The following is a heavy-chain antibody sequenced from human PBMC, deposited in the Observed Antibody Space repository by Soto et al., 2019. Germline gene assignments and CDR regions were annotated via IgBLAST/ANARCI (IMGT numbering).Heavy chain of an antibody. J-gene: IGHJ4*02. Sequence: PGGSLRLSCAASGFEVSSYWMHWVRQAPGKGLVWVSRISPAGSSTYYADSVRGRLTISKDTAKNTLYLQINSLGAEDTAVYYCARGKTGYGNFDSWGQGTLVTVSS. CDR2: ISPAGSST. D-gene: IGHD5-12*01. CDR3: ARGKTGYGNFDS. V-gene: IGHV3-74*01. CDR1: GFEVSSYW.